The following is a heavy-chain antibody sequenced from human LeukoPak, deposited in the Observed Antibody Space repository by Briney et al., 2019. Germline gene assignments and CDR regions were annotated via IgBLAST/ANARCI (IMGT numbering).Heavy chain of an antibody. CDR3: ARVEVYYYYYGMDV. J-gene: IGHJ6*02. V-gene: IGHV3-21*01. CDR1: GFTFSSYS. Sequence: GGSLRLSCAASGFTFSSYSMNWVRQAPGKGLEWVSSISSSSSYIYYADSVKGRFTISRDNAKNSLYLQMNSLRAEDTAAYYCARVEVYYYYYGMDVWGQGTTVTVSS. CDR2: ISSSSSYI.